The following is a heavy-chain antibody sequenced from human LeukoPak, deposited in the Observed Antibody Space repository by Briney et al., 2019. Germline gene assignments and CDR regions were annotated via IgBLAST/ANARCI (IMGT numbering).Heavy chain of an antibody. CDR2: ISGSGGST. D-gene: IGHD3-22*01. V-gene: IGHV3-23*01. CDR1: GFTFSSYA. CDR3: AKDFYSSGYYLYFDY. J-gene: IGHJ4*02. Sequence: GGFLRLSCAASGFTFSSYAMSWVRQAPGKGLEWVSAISGSGGSTYYADSVKGRFTISRDNSKNTLYLQMNSLRAEDTAVYYCAKDFYSSGYYLYFDYWGQGTLVTVSS.